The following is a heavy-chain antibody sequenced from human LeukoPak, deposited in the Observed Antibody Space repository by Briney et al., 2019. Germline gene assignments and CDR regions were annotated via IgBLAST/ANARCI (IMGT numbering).Heavy chain of an antibody. CDR1: GYTFTGYY. V-gene: IGHV1-2*02. D-gene: IGHD3-10*01. Sequence: ASVKVSCKASGYTFTGYYMHWVRQAPGQGLEWMGWINPSSGGTNYAQKFQGRVTMTRDTSTSTVYMALSSLRSEDTAVYYCARGHLWFGDFYYYYMDVWGKGTTVTISS. J-gene: IGHJ6*03. CDR2: INPSSGGT. CDR3: ARGHLWFGDFYYYYMDV.